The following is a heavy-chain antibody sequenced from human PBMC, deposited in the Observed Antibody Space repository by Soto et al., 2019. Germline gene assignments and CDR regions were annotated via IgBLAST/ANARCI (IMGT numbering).Heavy chain of an antibody. D-gene: IGHD5-12*01. J-gene: IGHJ4*02. V-gene: IGHV1-46*01. CDR2: INPSGGST. Sequence: QVQLVQSGAEVTKPGASVKVSCKASGYTFTSYYIHWVLQAPGQGLEWVGLINPSGGSTTYAPKFQGRVTMTRDTSTSTVYMELNSLRSEDTAVYFCARDAQIGHGYSVYHTYWGQGTLVTVSS. CDR1: GYTFTSYY. CDR3: ARDAQIGHGYSVYHTY.